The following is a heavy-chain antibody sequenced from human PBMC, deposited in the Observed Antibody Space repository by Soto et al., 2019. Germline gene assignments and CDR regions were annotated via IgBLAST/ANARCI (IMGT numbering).Heavy chain of an antibody. J-gene: IGHJ5*02. Sequence: QVQLQESGPGLVKPSGTLSLTCAVSSGSISSSNWWSWVRQPPGKGLEWIGEIYHSGSTNYNPSLKRRVTMSVDKSKHQFSLKLSSVTAADTAVYYCARGLPYQPGRPAWFDPCGQGTLVTVSS. CDR1: SGSISSSNW. V-gene: IGHV4-4*02. CDR2: IYHSGST. CDR3: ARGLPYQPGRPAWFDP. D-gene: IGHD3-10*01.